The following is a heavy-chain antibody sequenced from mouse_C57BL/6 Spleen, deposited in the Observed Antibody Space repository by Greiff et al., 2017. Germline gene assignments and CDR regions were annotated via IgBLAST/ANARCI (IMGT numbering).Heavy chain of an antibody. V-gene: IGHV5-17*01. J-gene: IGHJ2*01. CDR3: ARHGYHGEGYFDY. Sequence: EVMLVESGGGLVKPGGSLKLSCAASGFTFSDYGMHWVRQAPEKGLEWVAYISSGSSTIYYADTVKGRFTISRDNAKNTLFLQMTSLRSEDTAMYYCARHGYHGEGYFDYWGQGATLTVST. D-gene: IGHD2-2*01. CDR1: GFTFSDYG. CDR2: ISSGSSTI.